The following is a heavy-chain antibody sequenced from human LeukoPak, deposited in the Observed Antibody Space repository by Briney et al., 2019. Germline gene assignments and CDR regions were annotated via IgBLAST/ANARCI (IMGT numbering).Heavy chain of an antibody. J-gene: IGHJ4*02. CDR1: GFTLSDYY. V-gene: IGHV3-11*04. Sequence: GGSLRLSCAASGFTLSDYYMSWIRQAPGKGLEWVSYISSSATTIYYADSVKGRFTISRDNAKNSLYLQMNSLRAEDTAVYYCARERAVTIDYWGQGTLVTVSS. CDR3: ARERAVTIDY. D-gene: IGHD4-17*01. CDR2: ISSSATTI.